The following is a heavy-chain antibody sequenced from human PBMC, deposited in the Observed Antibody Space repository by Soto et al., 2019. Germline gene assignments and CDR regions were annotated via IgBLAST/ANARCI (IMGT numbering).Heavy chain of an antibody. CDR2: RYYSGSI. CDR1: GGSISSGNYY. Sequence: QLQLQESGPGLVKPSETLSLTCTVSGGSISSGNYYWDWIRQPPGKGLEWIGSRYYSGSIYYNPSLKSRVTISVDTAKSQFSLQLSSVTAADTAVYYCARGGLGYCASTSCYGFDYWGQGTLVTVSS. V-gene: IGHV4-39*01. CDR3: ARGGLGYCASTSCYGFDY. J-gene: IGHJ4*02. D-gene: IGHD2-2*01.